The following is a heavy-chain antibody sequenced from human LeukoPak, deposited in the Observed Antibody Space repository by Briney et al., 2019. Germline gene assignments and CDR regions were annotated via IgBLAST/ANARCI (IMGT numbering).Heavy chain of an antibody. J-gene: IGHJ4*02. CDR2: INHSGST. CDR1: GGSFSGYY. D-gene: IGHD3-3*01. Sequence: SETLSLTCAVYGGSFSGYYWSWIRQSPGKGLEWIGEINHSGSTNYNPSLKSRVTISVDTSKNQFSLKLSSVTAADTAVYYCARSSYDFWSGYYPFRAQYYFDYWGQGTLVTVSS. CDR3: ARSSYDFWSGYYPFRAQYYFDY. V-gene: IGHV4-34*01.